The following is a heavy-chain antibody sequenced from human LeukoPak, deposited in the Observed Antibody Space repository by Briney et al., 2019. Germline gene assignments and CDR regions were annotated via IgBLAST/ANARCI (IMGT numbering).Heavy chain of an antibody. D-gene: IGHD3-22*01. J-gene: IGHJ3*02. Sequence: ASVKVSCKVSGYTLTELSMHWVRQAPGKGLEWMGGFDPEDGETIYAQKFQGRVTMTEDTSTDTAYMELSSLRSEDTAVYYCARDYYDSRGGSGAFDIWGQGTMVTVSS. CDR2: FDPEDGET. CDR1: GYTLTELS. CDR3: ARDYYDSRGGSGAFDI. V-gene: IGHV1-24*01.